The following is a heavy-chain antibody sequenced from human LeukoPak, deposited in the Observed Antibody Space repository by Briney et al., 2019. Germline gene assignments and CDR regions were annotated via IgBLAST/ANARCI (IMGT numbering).Heavy chain of an antibody. CDR1: GGTFSSYA. Sequence: WASVKVSCKASGGTFSSYAISWVRQAPGQGLEWMGGIIPIFGTANYAQKFQGRVTITADESTSTAYMELSSLRSEDTAVYYCARGPFHVVVPAAMNYWGQGTLVTVSS. CDR2: IIPIFGTA. D-gene: IGHD2-2*01. J-gene: IGHJ4*02. CDR3: ARGPFHVVVPAAMNY. V-gene: IGHV1-69*13.